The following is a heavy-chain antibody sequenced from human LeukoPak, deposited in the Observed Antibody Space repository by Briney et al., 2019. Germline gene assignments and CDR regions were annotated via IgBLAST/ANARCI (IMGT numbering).Heavy chain of an antibody. J-gene: IGHJ4*02. Sequence: ASVTVSCKPSVYTFINYYMHWVRQAPGQGLEWRGIINPSGGTTSYAQNFQGRVTMTRDTSTSTVYMELSSLRSEDAAVYYCAREIGPRQLHLWGSAFDYWGQGTLVTVSS. D-gene: IGHD5-18*01. CDR3: AREIGPRQLHLWGSAFDY. CDR1: VYTFINYY. CDR2: INPSGGTT. V-gene: IGHV1-46*01.